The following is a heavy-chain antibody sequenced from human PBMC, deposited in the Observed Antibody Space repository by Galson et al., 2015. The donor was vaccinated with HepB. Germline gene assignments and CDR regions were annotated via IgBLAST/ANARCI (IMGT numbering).Heavy chain of an antibody. J-gene: IGHJ4*02. CDR1: GGSISSSSYY. CDR3: ARRGAMVTWGPLFDY. CDR2: IYYSGST. V-gene: IGHV4-39*01. D-gene: IGHD5-18*01. Sequence: LSLTCTVSGGSISSSSYYWGWIRQPPGKGLEWIGSIYYSGSTYYNPSLKSRVTISVDTSKNQFSLKLSSVTAADTAVCYCARRGAMVTWGPLFDYWGQGTLVTVSS.